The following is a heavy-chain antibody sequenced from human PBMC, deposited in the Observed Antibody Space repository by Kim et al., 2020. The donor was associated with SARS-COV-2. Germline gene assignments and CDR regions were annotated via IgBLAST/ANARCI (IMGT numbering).Heavy chain of an antibody. CDR2: INHSGST. J-gene: IGHJ5*02. D-gene: IGHD3-9*01. CDR1: GGSFSGYY. CDR3: ARVVLRYCVWLLFQPRGKSYCFDP. V-gene: IGHV4-34*01. Sequence: SETLSLTCAVYGGSFSGYYWSWIRQPPGKGLEWIGEINHSGSTNYNPSLKSRVTISVDTSKNQFSLKLSSVTAADTAVYYCARVVLRYCVWLLFQPRGKSYCFDPWGQGTLVTVSS.